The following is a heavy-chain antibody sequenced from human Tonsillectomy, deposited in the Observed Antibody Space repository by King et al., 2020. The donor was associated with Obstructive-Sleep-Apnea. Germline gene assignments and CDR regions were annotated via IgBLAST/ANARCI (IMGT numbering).Heavy chain of an antibody. D-gene: IGHD2-2*01. CDR1: GYSFTSYW. V-gene: IGHV5-10-1*01. J-gene: IGHJ6*02. CDR3: ARQGGYCSSTSCFMSGMDV. Sequence: QLVQSGAEVEKPGESLRISCKGSGYSFTSYWISWVRQMPGKGLEWMGRIDPSDSYTNYSPSFQGHVTISADKSISTAYLQWSSLKASDTAMYYCARQGGYCSSTSCFMSGMDVWGQGTTVTVSS. CDR2: IDPSDSYT.